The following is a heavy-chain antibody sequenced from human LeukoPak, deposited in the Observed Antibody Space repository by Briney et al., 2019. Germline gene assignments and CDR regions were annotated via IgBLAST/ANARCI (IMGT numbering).Heavy chain of an antibody. V-gene: IGHV4-34*01. Sequence: PSETLSLTCAVYGGSFSGYYWSWIRQPPGKGLEWIGEINHSGSTSYNPSLKSRVTISVDTSKNQFSLKLSSVTAADTAVYYCARGSPPYYYDSSGSHGAFDIWGQGTMVTVSS. J-gene: IGHJ3*02. CDR3: ARGSPPYYYDSSGSHGAFDI. D-gene: IGHD3-22*01. CDR2: INHSGST. CDR1: GGSFSGYY.